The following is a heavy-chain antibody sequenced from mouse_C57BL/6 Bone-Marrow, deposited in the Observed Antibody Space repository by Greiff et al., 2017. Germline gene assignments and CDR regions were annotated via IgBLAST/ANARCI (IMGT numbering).Heavy chain of an antibody. CDR2: IHPNSGST. V-gene: IGHV1-64*01. J-gene: IGHJ4*01. CDR3: ATYYYGYYAMDY. D-gene: IGHD1-1*01. Sequence: VQLQQPGAELVKPGASVTLSCKASGYTFTSYWMHWVKQRPGQGLEWVGMIHPNSGSTNYNEKFKSKATLTVDKSSSTAYMQLSSLTSEDSAVYYCATYYYGYYAMDYWGQGTSVTVSS. CDR1: GYTFTSYW.